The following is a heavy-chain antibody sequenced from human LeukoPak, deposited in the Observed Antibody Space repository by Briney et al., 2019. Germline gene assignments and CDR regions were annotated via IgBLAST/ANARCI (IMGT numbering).Heavy chain of an antibody. CDR3: AKRAFMQLESADY. Sequence: GGSLRLSCAASGFTFDDYAMHWVRQAPGKGLEWVSAISGSGGSTYYADSVKGRFTVSRDNSKNTLYLQMNSLRAEDTAVYYCAKRAFMQLESADYWGQGTLVTVSS. J-gene: IGHJ4*02. CDR1: GFTFDDYA. D-gene: IGHD1-1*01. CDR2: ISGSGGST. V-gene: IGHV3-23*01.